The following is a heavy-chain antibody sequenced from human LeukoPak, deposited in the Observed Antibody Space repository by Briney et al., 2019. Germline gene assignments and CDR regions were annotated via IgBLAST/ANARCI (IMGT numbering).Heavy chain of an antibody. Sequence: GGSLRLSCEASGFTFSNYAMHWVRQAPGKGLEWVTVISFDGGNKYYADSVKGRFTISRDNSKNTVSLQMNSLTAEDTAIYYCTRAWTYLHAFDIWGQGTVVTVSS. CDR2: ISFDGGNK. CDR1: GFTFSNYA. V-gene: IGHV3-30*04. CDR3: TRAWTYLHAFDI. J-gene: IGHJ3*02. D-gene: IGHD1-7*01.